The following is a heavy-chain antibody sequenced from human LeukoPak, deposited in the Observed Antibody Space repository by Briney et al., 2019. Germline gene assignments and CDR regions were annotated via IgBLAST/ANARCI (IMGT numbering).Heavy chain of an antibody. V-gene: IGHV4-59*01. J-gene: IGHJ4*02. D-gene: IGHD3-22*01. Sequence: SETLSLTCTVSGCSISSYYWSWIPQPPGKGLEWIGYIYYSGSTNYNPSLKSRVTISVDTSKNQFSLKLSSVTAADTALYYCEREGYYDSGGYFDSRGQGALVTVSS. CDR1: GCSISSYY. CDR2: IYYSGST. CDR3: EREGYYDSGGYFDS.